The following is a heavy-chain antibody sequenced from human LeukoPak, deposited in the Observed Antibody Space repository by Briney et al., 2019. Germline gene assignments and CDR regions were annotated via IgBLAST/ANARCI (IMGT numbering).Heavy chain of an antibody. CDR2: ISGSGGST. CDR1: GFTFSSYA. J-gene: IGHJ6*02. CDR3: AGWTNPTVTFYYYYGMDV. D-gene: IGHD4-4*01. Sequence: GGSLRLSCAASGFTFSSYAMSWVRQAPGKGLEWVSAISGSGGSTYYADSVKGRFTISRDNSKNTLYLQINSLRAEDTAVYYCAGWTNPTVTFYYYYGMDVWGQGTTVTVSS. V-gene: IGHV3-23*01.